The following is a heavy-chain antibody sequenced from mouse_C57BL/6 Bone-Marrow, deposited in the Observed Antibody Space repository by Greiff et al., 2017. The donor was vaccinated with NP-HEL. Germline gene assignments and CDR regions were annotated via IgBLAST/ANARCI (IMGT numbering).Heavy chain of an antibody. CDR2: IYPRSGNT. CDR3: ASTLPLWFAY. Sequence: QVQLKESGAELARPGASVKLSCKASGYTFTSYGISWVKQSTGQGLEWIGEIYPRSGNTYYNEKFKGKATLTADKSSSTAYMELRSLTSEDSAVYFCASTLPLWFAYWGQGTLVTVSA. J-gene: IGHJ3*01. CDR1: GYTFTSYG. V-gene: IGHV1-81*01.